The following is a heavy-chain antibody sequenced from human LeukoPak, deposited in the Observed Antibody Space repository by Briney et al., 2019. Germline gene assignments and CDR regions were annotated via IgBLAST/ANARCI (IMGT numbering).Heavy chain of an antibody. J-gene: IGHJ1*01. CDR3: AGGPSPETFQQ. CDR2: IFDSGST. Sequence: PSETLSLTCTVSGGSISSGGYSWSWIRQPPGKGLEWIGYIFDSGSTYYSPSLKSRVTISVDTSKNQFSLRMSFMTAADTAVYYCAGGPSPETFQQWGQGTLVTVSS. V-gene: IGHV4-30-2*02. CDR1: GGSISSGGYS.